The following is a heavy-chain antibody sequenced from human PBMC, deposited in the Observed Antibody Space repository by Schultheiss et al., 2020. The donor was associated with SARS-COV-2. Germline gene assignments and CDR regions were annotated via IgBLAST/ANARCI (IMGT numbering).Heavy chain of an antibody. CDR1: GGSISSYY. V-gene: IGHV4-59*01. CDR2: IYYSGST. J-gene: IGHJ1*01. D-gene: IGHD2-2*01. CDR3: ARYGGYCSSTSCPWGYFQH. Sequence: SETLSLTCTVSGGSISSYYWGWIRQPPGKGLEWIGYIYYSGSTNYNPSLKSRVTISVDTSKNQFSLKLSSVTAADTAVYYCARYGGYCSSTSCPWGYFQHWGQGTLVTVSS.